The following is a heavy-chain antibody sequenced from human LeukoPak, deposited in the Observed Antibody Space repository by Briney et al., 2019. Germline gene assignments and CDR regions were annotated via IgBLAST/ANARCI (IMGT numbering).Heavy chain of an antibody. CDR1: GGSISSSSGY. J-gene: IGHJ4*02. CDR2: IYYSGST. CDR3: VWGDWLPLRVFEY. V-gene: IGHV4-39*01. D-gene: IGHD3-9*01. Sequence: SETLSLTCTVSGGSISSSSGYWGWIRQPPGKGLEWIGSIYYSGSTYYNPSLKSRVTISVDTSKNQFSLKLSSVTAADTAVYYCVWGDWLPLRVFEYWGQGTLVTVSS.